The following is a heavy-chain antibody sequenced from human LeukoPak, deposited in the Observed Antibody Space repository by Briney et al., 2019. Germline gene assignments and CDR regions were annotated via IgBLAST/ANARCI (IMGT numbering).Heavy chain of an antibody. CDR2: IYASGST. CDR1: GGSIDTYY. J-gene: IGHJ6*03. V-gene: IGHV4-4*09. CDR3: ARQEGYYDYMDV. Sequence: PSETLSLTCTVSGGSIDTYYWSWIRQPPGKVLEWIGHIYASGSTNYNPSLKNRVTISVDTSKNQFSLKLTSVTAADTAVYTCARQEGYYDYMDVWGKGTTVTVSS.